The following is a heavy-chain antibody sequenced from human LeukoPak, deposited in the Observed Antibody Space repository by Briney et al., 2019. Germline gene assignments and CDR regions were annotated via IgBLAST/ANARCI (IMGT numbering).Heavy chain of an antibody. CDR1: GGSIGSGSYY. CDR2: VYYSGST. J-gene: IGHJ4*02. Sequence: SETLSLTCTVSGGSIGSGSYYWGWIRQPPGKGLEWIGFVYYSGSTNYNPSLKSRVTISVDTSKNQFSLKVNSVTAADTAVYYCARHRTSGWGLDYWGQGTLVTVSS. V-gene: IGHV4-61*05. CDR3: ARHRTSGWGLDY. D-gene: IGHD6-19*01.